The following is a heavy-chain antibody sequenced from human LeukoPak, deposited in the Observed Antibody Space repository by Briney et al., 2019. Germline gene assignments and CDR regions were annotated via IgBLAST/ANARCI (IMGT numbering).Heavy chain of an antibody. D-gene: IGHD6-6*01. CDR2: ISGSGGST. J-gene: IGHJ4*02. CDR3: AKDAGIAARLTDY. CDR1: GFTFSSSA. Sequence: PGGSLRLSCAASGFTFSSSAMSWVRQAPGKGLEWVSAISGSGGSTCYADSVKGRFTISRDNSKNTLYLQMNSLRAEDTALYYCAKDAGIAARLTDYWGQGTLVTVSS. V-gene: IGHV3-23*01.